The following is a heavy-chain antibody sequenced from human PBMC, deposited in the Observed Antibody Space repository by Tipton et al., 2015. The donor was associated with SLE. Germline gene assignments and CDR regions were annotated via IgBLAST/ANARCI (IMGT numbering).Heavy chain of an antibody. CDR3: SRGGVGGYDYFDY. Sequence: TLSLTCTVSGGSIIGGSYYWSWVRQRPGKGLEWIGYIHYGGTTFPAPSLKSRVTMSVDTSRNQFSLGLNAVTAADTAFYYCSRGGVGGYDYFDYWGQGTLVTVSS. D-gene: IGHD5-12*01. V-gene: IGHV4-31*03. CDR2: IHYGGTT. J-gene: IGHJ4*02. CDR1: GGSIIGGSYY.